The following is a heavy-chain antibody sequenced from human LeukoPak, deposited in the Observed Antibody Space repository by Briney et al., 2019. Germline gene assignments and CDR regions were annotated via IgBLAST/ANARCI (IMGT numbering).Heavy chain of an antibody. V-gene: IGHV4-39*01. J-gene: IGHJ5*02. CDR2: IYYSGTT. D-gene: IGHD6-13*01. CDR3: ARVAAARTRWFDP. Sequence: SETLSLTCTVSGGSISSTSYHWGWIRQPPGKGLDWIGTIYYSGTTYYNPSLKSRVTISVDTSKNQFSLKLSSVIAADTAVYYCARVAAARTRWFDPWCQGTLVTVSS. CDR1: GGSISSTSYH.